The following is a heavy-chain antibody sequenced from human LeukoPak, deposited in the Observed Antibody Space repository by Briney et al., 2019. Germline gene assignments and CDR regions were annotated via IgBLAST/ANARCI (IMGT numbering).Heavy chain of an antibody. Sequence: GRSLRLSCAASGFIFSSYAMHWVRQAPGKGLEWVAVISYDGSNKYYADSVKGRFTISRDNSKNTLYLQMNSLRAEDTAVYYCARTESVTGTTGYYFDYWGQGTLVTVSS. J-gene: IGHJ4*02. V-gene: IGHV3-30-3*01. D-gene: IGHD1-7*01. CDR3: ARTESVTGTTGYYFDY. CDR1: GFIFSSYA. CDR2: ISYDGSNK.